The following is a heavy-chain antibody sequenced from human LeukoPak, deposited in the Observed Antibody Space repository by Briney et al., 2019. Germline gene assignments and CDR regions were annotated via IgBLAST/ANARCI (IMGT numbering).Heavy chain of an antibody. Sequence: PGRSLRLSCAASGFTFSSYGMHWVRQAPGKGLEWVAVISYDGSNKYYADSVKGRFTISRDNSKNTLYLQMNSLRAEDTAVYYCARSPPSPVRGVINGKFDYWGQGTLVTVSS. D-gene: IGHD3-10*01. V-gene: IGHV3-30*03. J-gene: IGHJ4*02. CDR3: ARSPPSPVRGVINGKFDY. CDR1: GFTFSSYG. CDR2: ISYDGSNK.